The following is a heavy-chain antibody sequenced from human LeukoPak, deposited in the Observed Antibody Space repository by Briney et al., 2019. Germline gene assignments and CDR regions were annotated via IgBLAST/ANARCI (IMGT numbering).Heavy chain of an antibody. V-gene: IGHV4-31*03. CDR1: GASIHNSGYF. CDR3: ARGSELFDY. CDR2: IYDSGSA. D-gene: IGHD1-26*01. Sequence: SQTLSLTCTVSGASIHNSGYFWSWIRQHPGKGLEWPAYIYDSGSAYYNPSLKNRVIISVDASKNQFSLKLTSVTAADTAVYYCARGSELFDYWGQGALVTVSS. J-gene: IGHJ4*02.